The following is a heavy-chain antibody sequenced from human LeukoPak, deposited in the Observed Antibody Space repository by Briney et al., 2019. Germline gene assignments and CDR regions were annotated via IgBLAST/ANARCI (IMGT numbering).Heavy chain of an antibody. CDR2: IYYSGST. V-gene: IGHV4-59*02. CDR3: ARDRGDYIRTGTQFDY. CDR1: GGSVSSYY. D-gene: IGHD1-14*01. Sequence: SETLSLTCTVSGGSVSSYYWSWIRQPPGKGLEWIGYIYYSGSTNYNPSLKSRVTISADTSKNQFSLKLSSVTAADTAVYYCARDRGDYIRTGTQFDYWGQGALVTVPS. J-gene: IGHJ4*02.